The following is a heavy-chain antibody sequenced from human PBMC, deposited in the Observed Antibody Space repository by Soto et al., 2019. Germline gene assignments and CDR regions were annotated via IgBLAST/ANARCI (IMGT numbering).Heavy chain of an antibody. CDR2: INHSGST. CDR3: ARRGIAAAGTRWFDP. Sequence: SETLSLTCAVYGGSFSGYYWSWIRQPPGKGLEWIGEINHSGSTNYNPSLKSRVTISVDTSKNQFSLKLSSVTAADTAVYYCARRGIAAAGTRWFDPWGQGTLVTVSS. J-gene: IGHJ5*02. V-gene: IGHV4-34*01. CDR1: GGSFSGYY. D-gene: IGHD6-13*01.